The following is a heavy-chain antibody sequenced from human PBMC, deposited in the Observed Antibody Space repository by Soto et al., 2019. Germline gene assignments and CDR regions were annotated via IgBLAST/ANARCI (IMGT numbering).Heavy chain of an antibody. V-gene: IGHV1-69*02. CDR2: IIPILGIA. CDR1: GGTFSSYT. CDR3: ARQGRFVPDCRSTSCYDNRFDP. J-gene: IGHJ5*02. D-gene: IGHD2-2*01. Sequence: QVQLVQSGAEVKKPGSSVKVSCKASGGTFSSYTISWVRQAPGQGLEWMGRIIPILGIANSAQKVQGRVRITADKSTSTAYLELSSLRSEDTAGYCCARQGRFVPDCRSTSCYDNRFDPWGQGTLVTVSS.